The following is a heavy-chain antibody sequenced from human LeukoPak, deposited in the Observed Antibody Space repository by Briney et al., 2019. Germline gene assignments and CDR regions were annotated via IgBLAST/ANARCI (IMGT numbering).Heavy chain of an antibody. CDR3: AKKAQYNGNYPLDY. CDR2: IDNAGSIT. D-gene: IGHD1-26*01. J-gene: IGHJ4*02. Sequence: GGSLRLSCAASGFTFSNYWIHWVRQAPGKGLVWVSRIDNAGSITTYADSVKGRFTISRDNSKNTLYLQMNSLRAEDTALYFCAKKAQYNGNYPLDYWGQGTLVTVSS. CDR1: GFTFSNYW. V-gene: IGHV3-74*03.